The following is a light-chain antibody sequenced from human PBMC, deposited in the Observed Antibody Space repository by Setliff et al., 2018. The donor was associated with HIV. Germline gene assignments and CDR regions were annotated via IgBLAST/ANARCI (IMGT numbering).Light chain of an antibody. J-gene: IGLJ2*01. CDR2: NIN. CDR1: TGAVTSDYY. Sequence: QAVVTQEPSLTVSPGGTVTLTCASSTGAVTSDYYPYWFQQKAGQAHRALIYNINNKHSWTPARFSDSLLGGKAALTLSGVQPEDEADYYCLLQYDSARFFGGGTKVTVL. V-gene: IGLV7-43*01. CDR3: LLQYDSARF.